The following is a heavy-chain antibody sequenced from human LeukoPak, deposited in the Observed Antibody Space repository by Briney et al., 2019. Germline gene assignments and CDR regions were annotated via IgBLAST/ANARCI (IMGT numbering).Heavy chain of an antibody. CDR1: GYTFTSYD. Sequence: VASVKVSCKASGYTFTSYDINWVRQATGQGLEWMGWISAYNGNTNYAQKLQGRVTMTTDTSTSTAYMELRSLRSDDTAVYYCARPRHYYDSSGYYYWGQGTLVTVSS. CDR2: ISAYNGNT. J-gene: IGHJ4*02. D-gene: IGHD3-22*01. V-gene: IGHV1-18*01. CDR3: ARPRHYYDSSGYYY.